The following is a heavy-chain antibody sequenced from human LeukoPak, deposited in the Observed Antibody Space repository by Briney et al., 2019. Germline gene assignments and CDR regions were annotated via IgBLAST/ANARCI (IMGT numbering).Heavy chain of an antibody. CDR3: ARPSPPGDGYNPPDH. Sequence: GKSLTLSCVVSGFNFDNFAMHWVRQPLGKGLEWVAVISHDGRTKYYADSMKGRITISRDNSKNTLFFQMNNLRSEDTAVYFCARPSPPGDGYNPPDHWGQGTLVTVSS. D-gene: IGHD5-24*01. J-gene: IGHJ4*02. CDR2: ISHDGRTK. CDR1: GFNFDNFA. V-gene: IGHV3-30*04.